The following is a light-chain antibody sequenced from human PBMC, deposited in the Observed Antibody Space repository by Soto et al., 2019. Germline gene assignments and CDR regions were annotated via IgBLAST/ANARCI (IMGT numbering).Light chain of an antibody. V-gene: IGLV2-14*01. CDR1: SSDIGGYNY. CDR3: SSFTSRGTRV. J-gene: IGLJ1*01. Sequence: QSALTQPASVSGSPGQSITISCTGTSSDIGGYNYVSWFQQHPDKAPKLMIYDVHGRPSGVSNRFSGSKSGNTASLTISGLPAEDEADYYCSSFTSRGTRVFGTGTKLTVL. CDR2: DVH.